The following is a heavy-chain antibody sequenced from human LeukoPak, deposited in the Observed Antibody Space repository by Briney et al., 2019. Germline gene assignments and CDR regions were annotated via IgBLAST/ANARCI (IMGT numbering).Heavy chain of an antibody. D-gene: IGHD4-17*01. J-gene: IGHJ5*02. Sequence: ASVKVSCKASGYTFTSYAMNWVRQAPGQGLEWMGWINTNTGNPTYAQGFTGRFVFSLDTSVSTAYLQISSLKAEDTAVYYCARDPSVYGDLGDWFDPWGQGTLVTVSS. CDR3: ARDPSVYGDLGDWFDP. CDR1: GYTFTSYA. V-gene: IGHV7-4-1*02. CDR2: INTNTGNP.